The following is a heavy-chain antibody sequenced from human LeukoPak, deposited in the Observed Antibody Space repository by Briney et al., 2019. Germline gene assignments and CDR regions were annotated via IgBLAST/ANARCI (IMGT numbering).Heavy chain of an antibody. J-gene: IGHJ4*02. CDR2: INPNSGGT. CDR1: GYTFTGYY. CDR3: ARLGVDDSSGYNPDY. D-gene: IGHD3-22*01. V-gene: IGHV1-2*02. Sequence: ASVKVSCKASGYTFTGYYMHWVRQAPGQGLEWMGWINPNSGGTNYAQKFQGRVTMTRDTSISTAYMELSRLRSDDTAVYYCARLGVDDSSGYNPDYWGQGTLVTVSS.